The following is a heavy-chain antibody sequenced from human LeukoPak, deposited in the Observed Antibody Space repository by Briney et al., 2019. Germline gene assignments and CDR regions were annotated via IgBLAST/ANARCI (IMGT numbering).Heavy chain of an antibody. V-gene: IGHV3-23*01. J-gene: IGHJ5*02. CDR1: GFTFSSYA. Sequence: PGGSLGLSCAGSGFTFSSYAMSWVRQAPGKGLEWVSAISGSGGSTYYADSVKGRFTISRDNSKNTLYLQMNSLRAEDTAVYYCAKDRVYCSGGSCYQAGANWFDPWGQGTLVTVSS. CDR2: ISGSGGST. D-gene: IGHD2-15*01. CDR3: AKDRVYCSGGSCYQAGANWFDP.